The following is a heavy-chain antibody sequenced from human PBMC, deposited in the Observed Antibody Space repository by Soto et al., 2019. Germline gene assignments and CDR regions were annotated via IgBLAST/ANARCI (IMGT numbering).Heavy chain of an antibody. D-gene: IGHD5-18*01. CDR2: ISAYNGNT. V-gene: IGHV1-18*01. J-gene: IGHJ5*02. CDR1: GYTFTSYG. CDR3: ARDQGSRGYSYPNWFDP. Sequence: GASVKVSCKASGYTFTSYGISWVRQAPGQGLEWMGWISAYNGNTNYAQKLQGRVTMTTDTSTSTAHMELRSLRSDDTAVYYCARDQGSRGYSYPNWFDPWGQGTLVTVSS.